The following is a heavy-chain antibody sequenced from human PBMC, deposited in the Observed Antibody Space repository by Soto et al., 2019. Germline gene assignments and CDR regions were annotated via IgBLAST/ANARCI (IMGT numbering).Heavy chain of an antibody. J-gene: IGHJ4*02. CDR1: GGSVSIGTYY. V-gene: IGHV4-61*01. CDR3: TRGGDAYKNGH. D-gene: IGHD2-21*01. CDR2: IHYSGST. Sequence: QVQLQESGPGLVKPSETLSLTCTVPGGSVSIGTYYWSWIRQPPGKGLEWIGFIHYSGSTNYNPSLKXRVTXSXHTSKNQFSLKLTSVNAADTAVYYCTRGGDAYKNGHWGQGTLVTVSS.